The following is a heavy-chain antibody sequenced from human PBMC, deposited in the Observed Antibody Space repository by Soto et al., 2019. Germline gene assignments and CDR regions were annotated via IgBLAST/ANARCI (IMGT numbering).Heavy chain of an antibody. CDR1: GFTFSSYG. Sequence: GGSLRLSCATSGFTFSSYGMHWVRQAPGKGLEWVAVISYDGSNKYYADSVKGRFTISRDNSKNTLYLQMNSLRAEDTAVYYCAKERTPIHYGSGSYFHFDYWGQGTLVTVSS. V-gene: IGHV3-30*18. CDR2: ISYDGSNK. D-gene: IGHD3-10*01. CDR3: AKERTPIHYGSGSYFHFDY. J-gene: IGHJ4*02.